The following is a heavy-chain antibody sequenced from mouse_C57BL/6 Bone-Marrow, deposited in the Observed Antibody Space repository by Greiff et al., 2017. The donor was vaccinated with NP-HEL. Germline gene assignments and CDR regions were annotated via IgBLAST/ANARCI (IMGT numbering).Heavy chain of an antibody. V-gene: IGHV2-6-1*01. J-gene: IGHJ3*01. CDR2: IWSDGST. CDR3: ARHENGYDGAWFAY. D-gene: IGHD2-2*01. Sequence: QVQLQQSGPGLVAPSQSLSITCTVSGFSLTSYGVHWVRQPPGKGLEWLVVIWSDGSTTYNSALKSRLSISKDNSKSQVFLKMNSLQTDDTAMYYCARHENGYDGAWFAYWGQGTLVTVSA. CDR1: GFSLTSYG.